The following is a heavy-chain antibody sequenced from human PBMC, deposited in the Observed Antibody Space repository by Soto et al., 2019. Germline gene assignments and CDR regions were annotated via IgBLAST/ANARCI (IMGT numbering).Heavy chain of an antibody. Sequence: GSLRLSCAASGFTFSSYEMNWVRQAPGKGLEWVSYISSSGSTIYYADSVKGRFTISRDNAKNSLYLQMNSLRAEDTAVYYCARGGSYWPFDYWGQGTLVTVSS. V-gene: IGHV3-48*03. CDR1: GFTFSSYE. D-gene: IGHD1-26*01. CDR3: ARGGSYWPFDY. CDR2: ISSSGSTI. J-gene: IGHJ4*02.